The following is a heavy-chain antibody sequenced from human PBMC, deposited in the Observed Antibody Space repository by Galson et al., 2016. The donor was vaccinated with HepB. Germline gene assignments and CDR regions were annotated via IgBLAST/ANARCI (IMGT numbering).Heavy chain of an antibody. CDR3: AKDLSYNEHAFDI. CDR1: GFTFSSYA. V-gene: IGHV3-23*01. Sequence: SLRLSCAASGFTFSSYAMNWVRQAPGKGLEWVSYITGSGAYTSYADSVKGRFTISRDNSKNTLFPQMNSLRAEDTAMFYCAKDLSYNEHAFDIWGQGTMVSVSS. D-gene: IGHD5-24*01. J-gene: IGHJ3*02. CDR2: ITGSGAYT.